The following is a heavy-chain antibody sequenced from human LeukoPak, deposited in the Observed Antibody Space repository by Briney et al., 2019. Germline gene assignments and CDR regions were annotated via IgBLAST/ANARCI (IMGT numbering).Heavy chain of an antibody. CDR2: ISYDGSNK. CDR1: GFTFSSYA. J-gene: IGHJ4*02. V-gene: IGHV3-30-3*01. CDR3: ARVRFLEWLLYDY. D-gene: IGHD3-3*01. Sequence: PGGPQRLSCAASGFTFSSYAVHWVRQAPGKGLEGVAVISYDGSNKYYADSVKGRFTISRDNSKNTLYLQMNSLRAEDTAVYYCARVRFLEWLLYDYWGQGTLVTVSS.